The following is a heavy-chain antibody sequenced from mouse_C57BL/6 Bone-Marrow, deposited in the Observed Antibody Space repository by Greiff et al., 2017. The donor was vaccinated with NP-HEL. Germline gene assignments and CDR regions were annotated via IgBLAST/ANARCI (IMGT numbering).Heavy chain of an antibody. CDR3: ARKDSNSYWYFDV. CDR2: IDPSDSYT. J-gene: IGHJ1*03. Sequence: QVHVKQPGAELVKPGASVKLSCKASGYTFTSYWMQWVKQRPGQGLEWIGEIDPSDSYTNYNQKFKGKATLTVDTSSSTAYMQLSSLTSEDSAVYYCARKDSNSYWYFDVWGTGTTVTVSS. V-gene: IGHV1-50*01. D-gene: IGHD2-5*01. CDR1: GYTFTSYW.